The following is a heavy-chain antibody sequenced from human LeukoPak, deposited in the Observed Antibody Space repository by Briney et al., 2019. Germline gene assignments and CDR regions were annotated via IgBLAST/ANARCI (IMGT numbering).Heavy chain of an antibody. V-gene: IGHV4-34*01. CDR1: GGSFSGYY. CDR3: ARVGARDTFDI. D-gene: IGHD1-26*01. J-gene: IGHJ3*02. CDR2: INHSGST. Sequence: SETLSLTCAVYGGSFSGYYWSWIRQPPGKGLEWIGEINHSGSTNYNPSLKSRVTISVDTSKNQFSLKLSSVTAADTAVYYCARVGARDTFDIWGQGTMVTVSS.